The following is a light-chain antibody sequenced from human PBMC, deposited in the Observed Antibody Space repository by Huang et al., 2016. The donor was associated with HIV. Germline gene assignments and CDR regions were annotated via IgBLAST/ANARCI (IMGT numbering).Light chain of an antibody. V-gene: IGKV2-28*01. CDR1: QSLLRSNGYNY. J-gene: IGKJ2*01. CDR2: LGS. Sequence: IVMTQSPLSLPATPGAPAFLSCNSSQSLLRSNGYNYLDWYLQKPGQAPQLLIYLGSNRASGVPDRFSGIGAGTDFTLRISRVETEDVGVYYCMQGLQTPYTFGQGTNLEIK. CDR3: MQGLQTPYT.